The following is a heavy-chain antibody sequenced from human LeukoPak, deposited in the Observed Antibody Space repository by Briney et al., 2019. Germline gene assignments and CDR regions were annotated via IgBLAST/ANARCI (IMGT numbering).Heavy chain of an antibody. Sequence: GGSLRLSCVASGFTFSSYGMSWVRPAPGKGLEWVSAISGSGGSTYYADSVKGRFTISRDNSKNTLYLQMNSLRAEDTAVYYCASYGVVVTQYNWFDPWGQGTLVTVSS. CDR1: GFTFSSYG. J-gene: IGHJ5*02. D-gene: IGHD3-22*01. CDR2: ISGSGGST. V-gene: IGHV3-23*01. CDR3: ASYGVVVTQYNWFDP.